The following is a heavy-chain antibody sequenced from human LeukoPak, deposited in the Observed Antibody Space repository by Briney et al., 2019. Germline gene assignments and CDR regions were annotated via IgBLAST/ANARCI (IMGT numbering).Heavy chain of an antibody. J-gene: IGHJ5*02. Sequence: GGSLRLSCAASGFSVTTYAMGWVRQAPGKGLEWVSVISDRGDSTHYADSVKGRFTISRDSSKNTLYLQMNSLRGEDTAVYYCAKDRHAPGRYCSSTTCFPFDPWGQGTLVTVSS. CDR3: AKDRHAPGRYCSSTTCFPFDP. V-gene: IGHV3-23*01. D-gene: IGHD2-2*01. CDR1: GFSVTTYA. CDR2: ISDRGDST.